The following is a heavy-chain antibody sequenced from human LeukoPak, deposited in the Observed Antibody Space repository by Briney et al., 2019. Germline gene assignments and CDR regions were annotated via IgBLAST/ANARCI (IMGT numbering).Heavy chain of an antibody. Sequence: GRSLRLPCAASGFTFSSYAMHWVRQAPGKGLEWVAVISYDGSNKCYADSVKGRFTISRDNSKNTLYLQMNSLRAEDTAVYYCASLYSSGWSYFFSGGMDVWGKGTTVTVSS. J-gene: IGHJ6*04. CDR1: GFTFSSYA. CDR2: ISYDGSNK. V-gene: IGHV3-30*04. D-gene: IGHD6-19*01. CDR3: ASLYSSGWSYFFSGGMDV.